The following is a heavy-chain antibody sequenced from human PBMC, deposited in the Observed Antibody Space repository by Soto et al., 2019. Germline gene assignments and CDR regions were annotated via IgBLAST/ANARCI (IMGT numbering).Heavy chain of an antibody. D-gene: IGHD6-13*01. Sequence: SVKVSCKASGFTFTSSAVQWVRQARGQRLEWIGWIVVGSGNTNYAQKFQERATITRDMSTSTAYMELSSLRSEDTAVYYCAAEEYSSSWGPLGMDVWGQGTTVTVSS. CDR1: GFTFTSSA. V-gene: IGHV1-58*01. J-gene: IGHJ6*02. CDR2: IVVGSGNT. CDR3: AAEEYSSSWGPLGMDV.